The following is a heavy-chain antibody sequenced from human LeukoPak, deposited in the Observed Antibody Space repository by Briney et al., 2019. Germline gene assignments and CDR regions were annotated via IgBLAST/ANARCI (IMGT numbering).Heavy chain of an antibody. J-gene: IGHJ3*02. Sequence: GGSLRLSCAASGFTFSSYSMNWVRQAPGKGLEWVSYISSSSSTIYYADSVKGRFTISRDNAKNSLYLQMNSLRVEDTAVYYCARDGDYGGNSVAFDIWGQGTMVTVSS. D-gene: IGHD4-23*01. CDR1: GFTFSSYS. CDR2: ISSSSSTI. V-gene: IGHV3-48*01. CDR3: ARDGDYGGNSVAFDI.